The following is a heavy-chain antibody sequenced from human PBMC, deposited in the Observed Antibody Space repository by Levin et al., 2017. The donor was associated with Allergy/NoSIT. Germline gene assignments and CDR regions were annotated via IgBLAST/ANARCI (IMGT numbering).Heavy chain of an antibody. D-gene: IGHD3-10*01. Sequence: GESLKISCKGSGYSFTSYWIGWVRQMPGKGLEWMGIIYPGDSDTRYSPSFQGQVTISADKSISTAYLQWSSLKASDTAMYYCARRGASEGGYYGMDVWGQGTTVTVSS. CDR2: IYPGDSDT. CDR3: ARRGASEGGYYGMDV. J-gene: IGHJ6*02. CDR1: GYSFTSYW. V-gene: IGHV5-51*01.